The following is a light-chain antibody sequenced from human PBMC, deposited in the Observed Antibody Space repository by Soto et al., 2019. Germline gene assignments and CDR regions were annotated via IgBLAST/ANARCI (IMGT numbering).Light chain of an antibody. CDR2: AAS. V-gene: IGKV1-8*01. Sequence: AIPVTQSPSSFGASRRDRGTMTCLASQGISSYLAWYQQKPGKAPKLLIYAASTLQSGVPSRFSGSGSGTDFTLTISCLQSDDFATYYCQQYYSYPPTFGHGTKVDIK. CDR1: QGISSY. CDR3: QQYYSYPPT. J-gene: IGKJ1*01.